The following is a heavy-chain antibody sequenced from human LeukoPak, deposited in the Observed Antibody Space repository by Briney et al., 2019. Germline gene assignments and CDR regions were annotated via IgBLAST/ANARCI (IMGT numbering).Heavy chain of an antibody. D-gene: IGHD2-21*02. CDR1: GYTFTSYG. V-gene: IGHV1-18*01. CDR2: INSYNCNT. J-gene: IGHJ5*02. CDR3: ARDVAYCGGDCYSPIVDNWFDP. Sequence: ASVNVSCKCSGYTFTSYGIRWVRQAPGQGLEGMGWINSYNCNTNYAQKLNGRVTMTTDTSTSTAYMELRSLRSDDTAVYYCARDVAYCGGDCYSPIVDNWFDPWGQGTLVTVSS.